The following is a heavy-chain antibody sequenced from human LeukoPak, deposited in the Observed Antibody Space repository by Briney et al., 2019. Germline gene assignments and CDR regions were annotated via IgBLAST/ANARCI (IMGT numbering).Heavy chain of an antibody. Sequence: SETLSLTCTVSGGSISSYYWSWIRQPPGKGLEWIGYIYYSGSTNYNPSLKSRATISVDTSKNQFSLKLSSVTAADTAVYYCARGIAAAGPPLDYWGQGTLVTVSS. CDR1: GGSISSYY. CDR3: ARGIAAAGPPLDY. J-gene: IGHJ4*02. V-gene: IGHV4-59*01. CDR2: IYYSGST. D-gene: IGHD6-13*01.